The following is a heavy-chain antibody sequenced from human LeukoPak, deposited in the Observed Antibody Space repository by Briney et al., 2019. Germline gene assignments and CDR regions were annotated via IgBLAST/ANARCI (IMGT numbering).Heavy chain of an antibody. D-gene: IGHD5-12*01. J-gene: IGHJ6*03. V-gene: IGHV3-53*01. Sequence: GGSLRLSCAASGFTVSSNYMSWVRQAPGKGLEWVSVIYSGGSTYYADSVKGRFTISRDNSKNTLYLQMNSLRAEDTAVYYCARDSRYDLLGIGYYMDVWGKGTTVTVSS. CDR1: GFTVSSNY. CDR3: ARDSRYDLLGIGYYMDV. CDR2: IYSGGST.